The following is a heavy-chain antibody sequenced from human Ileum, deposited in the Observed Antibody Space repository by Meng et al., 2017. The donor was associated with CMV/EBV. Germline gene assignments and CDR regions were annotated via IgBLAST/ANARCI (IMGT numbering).Heavy chain of an antibody. CDR3: ARDGAGGSFDY. D-gene: IGHD4/OR15-4a*01. J-gene: IGHJ4*02. Sequence: GGSLRLSCAASGFTFSSYWMHWVRQAPGEGLVWVSRINNDGSSTAYADSVKGRFTISRDNAKNTLYLQMNSLRVEDTALYYCARDGAGGSFDYWGRGTLVTVSS. CDR2: INNDGSST. CDR1: GFTFSSYW. V-gene: IGHV3-74*01.